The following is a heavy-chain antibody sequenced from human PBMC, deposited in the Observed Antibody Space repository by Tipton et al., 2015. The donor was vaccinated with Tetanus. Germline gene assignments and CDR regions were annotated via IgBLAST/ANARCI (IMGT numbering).Heavy chain of an antibody. V-gene: IGHV4-61*09. D-gene: IGHD2-21*02. Sequence: LRLSCTVSGGSVSSGSDYWMWIRQPPGKGLEWIGHVYPTGRAYYNPDLESRVTLSVDKSKNQFSLNMRSVTAADTAMYYCGRLYCGGDCYSPYYNGVDARGQGTTVIVSS. CDR3: GRLYCGGDCYSPYYNGVDA. CDR1: GGSVSSGSDY. CDR2: VYPTGRA. J-gene: IGHJ6*02.